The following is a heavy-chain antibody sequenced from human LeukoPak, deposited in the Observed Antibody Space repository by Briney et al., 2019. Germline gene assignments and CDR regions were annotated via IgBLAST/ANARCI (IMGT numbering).Heavy chain of an antibody. V-gene: IGHV3-53*01. J-gene: IGHJ3*02. Sequence: PGGSLRLSCAASGFIVSSNDMSWVRQAPGKGLEWVSVIYSGGRTYYADSVKGRFTISRDNYKTTLSLKMHSLRPEDKAVSYCARGLGRELSGAFDIWGQGTMVTVSS. CDR1: GFIVSSND. D-gene: IGHD3-16*02. CDR2: IYSGGRT. CDR3: ARGLGRELSGAFDI.